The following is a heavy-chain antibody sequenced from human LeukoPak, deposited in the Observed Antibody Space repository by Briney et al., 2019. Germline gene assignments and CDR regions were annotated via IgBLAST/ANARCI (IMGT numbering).Heavy chain of an antibody. V-gene: IGHV4-4*02. Sequence: PSETLSLTCAVSGGSISSSNWWSWVRQPSGKGLEWIGEIYHSGSTNYNPSLKSRVTISVDKSKNQFSLKLSSVTAADTAVYYCARDLEYSSSSYYFDYWGQGTLVTVSS. CDR1: GGSISSSNW. CDR2: IYHSGST. J-gene: IGHJ4*02. CDR3: ARDLEYSSSSYYFDY. D-gene: IGHD6-6*01.